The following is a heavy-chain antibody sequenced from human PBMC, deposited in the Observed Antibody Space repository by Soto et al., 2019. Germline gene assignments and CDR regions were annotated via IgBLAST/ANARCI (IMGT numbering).Heavy chain of an antibody. J-gene: IGHJ4*02. D-gene: IGHD3-22*01. CDR3: AADSHYYDSSGYYSH. CDR2: IVVGSGNT. V-gene: IGHV1-58*01. CDR1: GFTFTSSA. Sequence: ASVKVSCKASGFTFTSSAVQWVRQARGQRLEWIGWIVVGSGNTNYAQKFQERVTITRDMSTSTAYMELSSLRSEDTAVYYCAADSHYYDSSGYYSHWGQGTLVTVSS.